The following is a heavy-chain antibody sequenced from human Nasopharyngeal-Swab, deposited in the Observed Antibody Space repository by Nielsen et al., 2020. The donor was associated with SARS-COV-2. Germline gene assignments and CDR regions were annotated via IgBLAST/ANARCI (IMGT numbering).Heavy chain of an antibody. CDR1: GGSFSGYY. CDR2: INHSGST. Sequence: SETLSLTCAVYGGSFSGYYWSWIRQPPGKGLEWIGEINHSGSTNYNPSLKIRVTISVDTSKNQFSLKLSSVTAADTAVYYCASHRGYRRNDMDVWGQGTTVTVSS. J-gene: IGHJ6*02. V-gene: IGHV4-34*01. CDR3: ASHRGYRRNDMDV. D-gene: IGHD5-18*01.